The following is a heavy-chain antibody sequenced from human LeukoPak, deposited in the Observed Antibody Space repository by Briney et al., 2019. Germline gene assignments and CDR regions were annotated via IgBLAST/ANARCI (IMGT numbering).Heavy chain of an antibody. CDR2: ISSSRSII. D-gene: IGHD6-19*01. Sequence: GGSLRLSCAASGFTFSDYYMSWIRQAPGKGLEWVSYISSSRSIIYYADSVNGLFTISRDNAKNLLLLQINRRRADDTAVYYCGRERGYSNGCYGFDIWGQGTMVTVSS. CDR1: GFTFSDYY. V-gene: IGHV3-11*01. J-gene: IGHJ3*02. CDR3: GRERGYSNGCYGFDI.